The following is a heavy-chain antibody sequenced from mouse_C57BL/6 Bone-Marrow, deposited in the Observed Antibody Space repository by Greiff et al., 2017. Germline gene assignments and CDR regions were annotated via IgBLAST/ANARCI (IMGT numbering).Heavy chain of an antibody. CDR3: ARCMVRQEYYYAMDY. CDR2: IHPNSGST. V-gene: IGHV1-64*01. J-gene: IGHJ4*01. D-gene: IGHD2-10*02. CDR1: GYTFTSYW. Sequence: QVQLQQPGAELVKPGASVKLSCKASGYTFTSYWMHWVKQRPGQGLEWIGMIHPNSGSTNYNEKFKSKATLTVDKSSSTAYMQLSSLTSEDSAVYYGARCMVRQEYYYAMDYWGQGTSVTVSA.